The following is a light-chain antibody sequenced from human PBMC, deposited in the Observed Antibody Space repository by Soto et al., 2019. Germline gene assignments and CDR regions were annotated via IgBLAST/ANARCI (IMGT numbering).Light chain of an antibody. CDR1: QSISSY. Sequence: DIQMTQSPSSLSASVGDRVTITCRASQSISSYLNWYQQKPGQAPKLLIYAASSLQSGVPSRFSGSGSGTNFTLTISSLQPEDFGTYYCQQSYSTPRTFGQGTKVEIK. V-gene: IGKV1-39*01. J-gene: IGKJ1*01. CDR3: QQSYSTPRT. CDR2: AAS.